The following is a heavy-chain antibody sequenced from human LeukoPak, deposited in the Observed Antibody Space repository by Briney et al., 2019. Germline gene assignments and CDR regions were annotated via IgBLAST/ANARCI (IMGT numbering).Heavy chain of an antibody. Sequence: SETLSLTCAVFGGSFSGYFLTWIRQPPGKGLEWIGEIHPSGSTNYNPSLKSRVTISVDTSKNQFSLKLSSVTAADTAVYYCAGVIGSYPVGVWGQGTLVTVSS. D-gene: IGHD1-26*01. J-gene: IGHJ4*02. CDR3: AGVIGSYPVGV. CDR1: GGSFSGYF. CDR2: IHPSGST. V-gene: IGHV4-34*01.